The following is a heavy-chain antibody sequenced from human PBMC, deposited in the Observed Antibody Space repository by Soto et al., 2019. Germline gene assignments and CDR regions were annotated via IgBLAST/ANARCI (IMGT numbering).Heavy chain of an antibody. CDR1: GFTFSSYA. Sequence: EVQLLESGGGLVQPGGSLSLSCAASGFTFSSYAMSWVRQAPGKGLEWVSAISGSGGSTYYADSVKGRFTISRDNSKNTLYLQMNSLRAEDTAVYYCAKDHTFMVRGLIDYWGQGTLVTVSS. V-gene: IGHV3-23*01. CDR3: AKDHTFMVRGLIDY. D-gene: IGHD3-10*01. J-gene: IGHJ4*02. CDR2: ISGSGGST.